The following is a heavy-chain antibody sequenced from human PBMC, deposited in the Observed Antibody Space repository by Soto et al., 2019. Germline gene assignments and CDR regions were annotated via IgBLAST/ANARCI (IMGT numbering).Heavy chain of an antibody. Sequence: WGSRRLSCVASQFPFDVYSMHWVRQAPGKGLEWVSYIRHTTSATFYADAVKGRFTISRDNRKNSLFLQMNSLRDDDTGVYFCARDRGSRGMFERDVWGPGTLVTVSS. D-gene: IGHD3-10*02. CDR3: ARDRGSRGMFERDV. CDR1: QFPFDVYS. V-gene: IGHV3-48*02. J-gene: IGHJ3*01. CDR2: IRHTTSAT.